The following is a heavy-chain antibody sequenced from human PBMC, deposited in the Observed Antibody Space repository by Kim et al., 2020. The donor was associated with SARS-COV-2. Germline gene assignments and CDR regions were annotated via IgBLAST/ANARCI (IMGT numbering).Heavy chain of an antibody. V-gene: IGHV3-21*01. J-gene: IGHJ6*02. D-gene: IGHD4-17*01. CDR1: GFTFSSYS. CDR2: ISSSSSYI. CDR3: ARDLRTTVTTPSTRYYYGMDV. Sequence: GGSLRLSCAASGFTFSSYSMNWVRQAPGKGLEWVSSISSSSSYIYYADSVKGRFTISRDNAKNSLYLQMNSLRAEDTAVYYCARDLRTTVTTPSTRYYYGMDVWGQGTTVTVSS.